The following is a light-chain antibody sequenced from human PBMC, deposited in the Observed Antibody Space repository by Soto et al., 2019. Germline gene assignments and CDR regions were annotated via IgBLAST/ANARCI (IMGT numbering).Light chain of an antibody. CDR2: GAS. J-gene: IGKJ1*01. V-gene: IGKV3-20*01. CDR3: QQYSTSPWT. CDR1: QRVRSDY. Sequence: EIVLTQSPDTLSLSPGERATLSCRASQRVRSDYLSWFQQKPGQAPRLLIHGASSRAAGIPDRFSGSGSGTDFTLTISRLEPEDFAVYYCQQYSTSPWTFGHGTKVEI.